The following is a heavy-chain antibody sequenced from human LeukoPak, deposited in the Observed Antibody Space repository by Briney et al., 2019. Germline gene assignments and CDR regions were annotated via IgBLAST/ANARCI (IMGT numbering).Heavy chain of an antibody. CDR1: GFTFSNAW. Sequence: PGGSLRLSCAASGFTFSNAWMSWIRQPPGKGLEWIGYIYYSGSTNYNPSLKSRVTISVDTSKNQFSLKLSSVTAADTAVYYCARATTGWYSGGYFDYWGQGTLVTVSS. CDR3: ARATTGWYSGGYFDY. D-gene: IGHD6-19*01. J-gene: IGHJ4*02. CDR2: IYYSGST. V-gene: IGHV4-59*12.